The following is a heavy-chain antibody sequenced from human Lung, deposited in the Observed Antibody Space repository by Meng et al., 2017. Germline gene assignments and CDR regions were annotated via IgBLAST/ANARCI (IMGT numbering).Heavy chain of an antibody. CDR3: ARGQKGYFDL. Sequence: QGKLQESGPGLVTPSQTLSLTCTVSGGSISSSNCYWSWIRQPPGKGLEWSGHIYNSGSTYYTPSLKSRITISVDTSKNQFSLKLSSVTAADTAVYYCARGQKGYFDLWGRGTLVTVSS. V-gene: IGHV4-30-4*01. J-gene: IGHJ2*01. CDR1: GGSISSSNCY. CDR2: IYNSGST.